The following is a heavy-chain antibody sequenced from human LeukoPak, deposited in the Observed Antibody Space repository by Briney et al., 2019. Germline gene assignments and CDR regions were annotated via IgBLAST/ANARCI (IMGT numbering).Heavy chain of an antibody. J-gene: IGHJ4*02. CDR3: ARSRGLELLRFDY. CDR1: GYTFTSYD. V-gene: IGHV1-8*03. D-gene: IGHD1-7*01. Sequence: ASVKVSCKASGYTFTSYDINWVRQATGQGLEWMGWMNPNSGNTGYAQKFQGRVTITRNTSISTAYMELSRLRSDDTAVYYCARSRGLELLRFDYWGQGTLVTVSS. CDR2: MNPNSGNT.